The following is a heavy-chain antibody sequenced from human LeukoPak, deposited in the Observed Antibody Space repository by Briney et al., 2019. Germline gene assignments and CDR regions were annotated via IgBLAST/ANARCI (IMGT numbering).Heavy chain of an antibody. CDR3: ARAGWLRLNYFDY. V-gene: IGHV3-11*01. Sequence: GGSLRLPCAASGGSFSGYYLSWIRQAPGKGLEWVWYISSSGSTIYYADSVNGRFIIFRDNAKNSLYLQMNSLRAEDTAVYYCARAGWLRLNYFDYWGQGTLVTVSS. CDR1: GGSFSGYY. CDR2: ISSSGSTI. J-gene: IGHJ4*02. D-gene: IGHD5-12*01.